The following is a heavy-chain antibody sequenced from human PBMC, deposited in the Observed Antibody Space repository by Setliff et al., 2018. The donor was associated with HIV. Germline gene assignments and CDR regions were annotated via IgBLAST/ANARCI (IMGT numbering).Heavy chain of an antibody. D-gene: IGHD3-3*01. CDR1: GGSISSSY. CDR2: IHYSRST. CDR3: ARTGPLPGRITVFGVVISYYFDY. J-gene: IGHJ4*02. V-gene: IGHV4-59*04. Sequence: PSETLSLTCTVSGGSISSSYWTWTRQPPGKGLEWIGNIHYSRSTSYNPSFKNRVTFSVDTSKNQLSLKLTSVTAADTAVYYCARTGPLPGRITVFGVVISYYFDYWGQGTLVTVSS.